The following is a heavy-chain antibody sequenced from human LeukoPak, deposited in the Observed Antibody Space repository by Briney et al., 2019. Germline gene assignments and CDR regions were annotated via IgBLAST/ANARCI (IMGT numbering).Heavy chain of an antibody. V-gene: IGHV3-21*01. Sequence: SGGSLRLSCAASGFTFSSYSMNWVRQAPGKGLEWVSSISSSSSYIYYADSVRGRFTISRDNAKNSLYLQMNSLRAEDTAVYYCARRCGGDCYAFDIWGQGTMVTVSS. CDR3: ARRCGGDCYAFDI. CDR1: GFTFSSYS. CDR2: ISSSSSYI. D-gene: IGHD2-21*02. J-gene: IGHJ3*02.